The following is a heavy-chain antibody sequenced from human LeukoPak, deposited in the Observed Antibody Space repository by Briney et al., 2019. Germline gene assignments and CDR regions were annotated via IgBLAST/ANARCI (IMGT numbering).Heavy chain of an antibody. CDR2: ISPSGDTT. CDR1: GFPFSNYG. V-gene: IGHV3-23*01. D-gene: IGHD5-18*01. Sequence: GGSLRLSCAGSGFPFSNYGMNWVRQAPGKGLEWVSGISPSGDTTYNADPVKGRFTISRDNSKNSLYLQMNSLRAEDTAVYYCARDFDTAVDYWGQGTLVTVSS. CDR3: ARDFDTAVDY. J-gene: IGHJ4*02.